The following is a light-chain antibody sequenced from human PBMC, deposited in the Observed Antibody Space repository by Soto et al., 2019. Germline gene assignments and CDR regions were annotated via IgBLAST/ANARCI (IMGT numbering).Light chain of an antibody. CDR2: EDN. V-gene: IGLV6-57*03. CDR1: SGNIASNY. CDR3: QSYDSANRV. Sequence: QSVSESPGSTVTISCTRSSGNIASNYVQWYQQRPGSAPTTVIYEDNQRPSGVPDRFSGSIDSSSNSASLTISALKTEDEADYYCQSYDSANRVFGGGTKLTVL. J-gene: IGLJ2*01.